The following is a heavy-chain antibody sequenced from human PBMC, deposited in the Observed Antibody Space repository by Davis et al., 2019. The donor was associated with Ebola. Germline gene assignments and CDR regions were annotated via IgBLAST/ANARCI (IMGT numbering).Heavy chain of an antibody. CDR2: IWYDGSNK. D-gene: IGHD6-19*01. V-gene: IGHV3-33*01. J-gene: IGHJ4*02. Sequence: GGSLRLSCAASGFTFSSYGMHWVRQAPGKGLEWVAVIWYDGSNKYYADSVKGRFTISRDNSKNTLYLQMNSLRAEDTAVYYCARDLVGIAVAGFDYWGQGTLVTVSS. CDR3: ARDLVGIAVAGFDY. CDR1: GFTFSSYG.